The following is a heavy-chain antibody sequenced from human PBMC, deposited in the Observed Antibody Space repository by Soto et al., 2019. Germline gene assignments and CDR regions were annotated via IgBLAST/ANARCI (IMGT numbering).Heavy chain of an antibody. J-gene: IGHJ3*02. CDR2: ISSSGSTI. CDR1: GFTFSSYE. CDR3: AREAYMAFDI. Sequence: PGGSLRLSCAASGFTFSSYEMNWVRQAPGKGLEWVSYISSSGSTIYYADSVKGRFTISRDNAKNSLYLQMNSLRAEDTAVYYCAREAYMAFDIWGQGTMVTVSS. D-gene: IGHD4-4*01. V-gene: IGHV3-48*03.